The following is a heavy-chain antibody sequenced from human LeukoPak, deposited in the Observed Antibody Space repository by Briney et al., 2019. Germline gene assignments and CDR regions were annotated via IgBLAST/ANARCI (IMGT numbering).Heavy chain of an antibody. CDR3: TRHKGVLAFDY. CDR2: IRGKANSYAT. V-gene: IGHV3-73*01. CDR1: GFTFSGSA. D-gene: IGHD2-8*02. Sequence: GGSLRLSCAASGFTFSGSAMHWVRQASGKGLEWVGRIRGKANSYATAYAASVKGRFTISRDDSKNTAYLQMNSLKTEDTAVYYCTRHKGVLAFDYWGQGTLVTVSS. J-gene: IGHJ4*02.